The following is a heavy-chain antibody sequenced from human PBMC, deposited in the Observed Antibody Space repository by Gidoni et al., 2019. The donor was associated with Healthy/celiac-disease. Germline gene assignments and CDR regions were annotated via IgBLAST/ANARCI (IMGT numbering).Heavy chain of an antibody. J-gene: IGHJ4*02. Sequence: EVQLLESGGGLVQPGGSLRLSCAASGFTFSSYAMSWVRQAPGKGLEWVSAMSGSGGSTYYADSVKGRFTISRDNSKNTLYLQMNSLRAEDTAVYYCAKQQWLVTYYFDYWGQGTLVTVSS. D-gene: IGHD6-19*01. CDR2: MSGSGGST. CDR3: AKQQWLVTYYFDY. CDR1: GFTFSSYA. V-gene: IGHV3-23*01.